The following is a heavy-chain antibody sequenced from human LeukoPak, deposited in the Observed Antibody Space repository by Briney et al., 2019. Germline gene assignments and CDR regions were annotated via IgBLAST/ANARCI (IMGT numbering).Heavy chain of an antibody. V-gene: IGHV3-53*01. D-gene: IGHD1-1*01. CDR2: IYSGGST. Sequence: GGSLRLSCAASGFTVSTNYMSWVRQAPGKGLEWVSVIYSGGSTNYADSVKSRFTISRDNSKNTLYLQMNSLRAEDTAVYYCARDPPAIGGTGYWGQGTLVTVSS. CDR1: GFTVSTNY. J-gene: IGHJ4*02. CDR3: ARDPPAIGGTGY.